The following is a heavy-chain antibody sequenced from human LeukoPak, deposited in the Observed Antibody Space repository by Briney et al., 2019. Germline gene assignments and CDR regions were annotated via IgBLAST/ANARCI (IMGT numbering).Heavy chain of an antibody. Sequence: PSQTLSLTCTVSGASIRSGDYYWSWIRQPPGKGLEWIGEINHSGSTNYNPSLKSRVTISVDTSKNQFSLKLSSVTAADTAVYYCARGVIWIQLWLQREGSWFDPWGQGTLVTVSS. V-gene: IGHV4-30-4*08. CDR3: ARGVIWIQLWLQREGSWFDP. CDR2: INHSGST. CDR1: GASIRSGDYY. J-gene: IGHJ5*02. D-gene: IGHD5-18*01.